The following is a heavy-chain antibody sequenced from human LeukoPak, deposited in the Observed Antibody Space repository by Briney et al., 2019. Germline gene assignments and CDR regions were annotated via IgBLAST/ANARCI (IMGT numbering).Heavy chain of an antibody. Sequence: GGSLGLSCVASGFTFNDYYMSWIRQAPGKGLEWVAYISSSSSYIYYADSVKGRFTISRDNAKNSLYLQMNSLRAEDTAVYYCARRYSSSWKGLCDYWGQGTLVTVSS. CDR2: ISSSSSYI. CDR3: ARRYSSSWKGLCDY. D-gene: IGHD6-13*01. CDR1: GFTFNDYY. V-gene: IGHV3-11*06. J-gene: IGHJ4*02.